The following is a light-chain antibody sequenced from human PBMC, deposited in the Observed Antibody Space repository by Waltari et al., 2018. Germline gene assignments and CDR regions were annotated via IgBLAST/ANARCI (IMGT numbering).Light chain of an antibody. CDR1: NIGTKR. CDR2: ADS. Sequence: SYVLTQPPSVSVAPGESARLTCGGNNIGTKRVHWYQQKPGQAPVLVISADSDRPSGIPERLSGANSGNTATLTVSRVEAGDEADYYCQVWEISRDHYVFGSGTEVTVL. CDR3: QVWEISRDHYV. V-gene: IGLV3-21*01. J-gene: IGLJ1*01.